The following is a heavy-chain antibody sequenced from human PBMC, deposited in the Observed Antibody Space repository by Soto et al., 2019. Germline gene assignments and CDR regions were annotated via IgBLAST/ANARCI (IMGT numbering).Heavy chain of an antibody. V-gene: IGHV3-23*01. D-gene: IGHD5-12*01. CDR3: AKDGVLDSGYDSAFDI. J-gene: IGHJ3*02. CDR1: GFTFSSYA. Sequence: PGGSLRLSCAASGFTFSSYAMSWVRQAPGKGLEWVSAISGSGGSTYYADSVKGRFTISRDNSKNTLYLQMNSLRAEDTAVYYCAKDGVLDSGYDSAFDIWGQGTMVTVSS. CDR2: ISGSGGST.